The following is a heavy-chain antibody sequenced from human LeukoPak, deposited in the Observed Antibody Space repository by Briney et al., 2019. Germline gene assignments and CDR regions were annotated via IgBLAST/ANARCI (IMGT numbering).Heavy chain of an antibody. V-gene: IGHV3-7*04. CDR3: GRGDDFSGDH. CDR1: GFTFSKFW. CDR2: IHPEGNEK. Sequence: GGSLRLSCLVSGFTFSKFWMSWVRQAPGRGLEWVANIHPEGNEKYHVESVKGRFTISRDNAKNLLFLQMNGLRVEDTAVYYCGRGDDFSGDHWGQGTLVTVSS. D-gene: IGHD1-1*01. J-gene: IGHJ4*02.